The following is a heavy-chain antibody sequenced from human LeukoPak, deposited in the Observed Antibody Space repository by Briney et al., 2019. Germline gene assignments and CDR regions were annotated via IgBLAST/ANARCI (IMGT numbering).Heavy chain of an antibody. CDR1: GGSISSGSDY. V-gene: IGHV4-61*02. CDR3: AREMSWRSIPYFDY. J-gene: IGHJ4*02. Sequence: SQTLSLTCTVSGGSISSGSDYWSWIRQPAGKGLEWIGRIYTSGSTNYNPSLKSRVTISVDTSKNQLSLKLSSVTAADTAVYYCAREMSWRSIPYFDYWGQGTLVTVSS. D-gene: IGHD2-2*02. CDR2: IYTSGST.